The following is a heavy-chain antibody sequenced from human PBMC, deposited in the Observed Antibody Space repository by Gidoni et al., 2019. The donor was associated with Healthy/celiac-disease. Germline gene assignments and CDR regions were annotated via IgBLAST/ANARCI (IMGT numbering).Heavy chain of an antibody. CDR2: ISSSSSYI. CDR3: ARDYDYVWGSYPDY. V-gene: IGHV3-21*01. D-gene: IGHD3-16*02. Sequence: EVQLVESGGGLVKPGGSLRLSCAASGFTFSIYSMHWVRPAPWKGLEWVSSISSSSSYIYYADSGKGRFTISRDNAKNSLYLQMNSLRAEDTAVYYCARDYDYVWGSYPDYWGQGTLVTVSS. J-gene: IGHJ4*02. CDR1: GFTFSIYS.